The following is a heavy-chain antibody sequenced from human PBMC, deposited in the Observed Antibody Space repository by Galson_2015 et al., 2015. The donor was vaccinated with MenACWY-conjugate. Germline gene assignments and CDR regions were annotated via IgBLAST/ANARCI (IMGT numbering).Heavy chain of an antibody. CDR2: TT. Sequence: TTNYAAPVRGRFTMSRDDSKSMFYLQMDSLEIEDTAVYYCTTAIVVGSTGYWGQGTLVTVSS. J-gene: IGHJ4*02. D-gene: IGHD1-26*01. V-gene: IGHV3-15*06. CDR3: TTAIVVGSTGY.